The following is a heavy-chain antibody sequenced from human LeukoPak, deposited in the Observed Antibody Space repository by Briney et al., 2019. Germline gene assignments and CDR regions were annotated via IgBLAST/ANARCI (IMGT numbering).Heavy chain of an antibody. J-gene: IGHJ4*02. D-gene: IGHD2-15*01. Sequence: PGGSLRLSCAASGFTFSDYCMSWIRQAPGKGLEWVSSISSSSSYIYYADSVKGRFTISRDNAKNSLYLQMNSLRAEDTAVYYCARVEVAATYFDYWGQGTLVTVSS. CDR1: GFTFSDYC. CDR2: ISSSSSYI. V-gene: IGHV3-21*01. CDR3: ARVEVAATYFDY.